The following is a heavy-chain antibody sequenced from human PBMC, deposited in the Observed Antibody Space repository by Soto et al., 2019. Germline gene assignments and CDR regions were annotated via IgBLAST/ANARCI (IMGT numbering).Heavy chain of an antibody. Sequence: ASVKVSCKASGYTFTGYYRHWVRQAPGQGLEWMGWINPNSGGTNYAQKFQGRVTMTRDTSISTDYMELSRLRSDDTAVYYCARDSSGYSGYGYWGQGTLVTVSS. CDR1: GYTFTGYY. V-gene: IGHV1-2*02. J-gene: IGHJ4*02. CDR2: INPNSGGT. D-gene: IGHD5-12*01. CDR3: ARDSSGYSGYGY.